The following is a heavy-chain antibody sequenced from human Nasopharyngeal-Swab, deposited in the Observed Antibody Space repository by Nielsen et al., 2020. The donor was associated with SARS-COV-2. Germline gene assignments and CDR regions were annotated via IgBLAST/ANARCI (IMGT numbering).Heavy chain of an antibody. V-gene: IGHV3-48*04. J-gene: IGHJ2*01. Sequence: GESLKISCAASGFIFSNYNMNWVRQAPGKGLEWVSYIGVTSSTRYYADPLRGRFTISRDNAKNSLYLQMNSLRAEDTAVYYCARGGSSWPHWYFDLWGRGTLVTVSS. CDR1: GFIFSNYN. CDR2: IGVTSSTR. D-gene: IGHD6-13*01. CDR3: ARGGSSWPHWYFDL.